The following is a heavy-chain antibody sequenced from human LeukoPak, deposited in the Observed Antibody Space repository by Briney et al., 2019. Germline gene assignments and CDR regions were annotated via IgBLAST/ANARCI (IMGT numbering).Heavy chain of an antibody. CDR3: ASYGGKRGFDY. CDR2: IYYSGST. D-gene: IGHD4-23*01. J-gene: IGHJ4*02. Sequence: PSETLSLTCTVSGGSISSGDYYWSWIRQPPGKGLEWIGYIYYSGSTSYNPSLKSRVTISVDTSKNQFSLKLSSVTAADTAVYYCASYGGKRGFDYWGQGTLVTVSS. CDR1: GGSISSGDYY. V-gene: IGHV4-30-4*01.